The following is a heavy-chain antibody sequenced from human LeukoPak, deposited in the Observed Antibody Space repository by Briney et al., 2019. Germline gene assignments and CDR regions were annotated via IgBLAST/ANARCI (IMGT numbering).Heavy chain of an antibody. CDR1: GGSISSGGYY. CDR3: ARGAQWLEYFQH. V-gene: IGHV4-31*03. Sequence: PSQTLSLTCTVSGGSISSGGYYWSWIRQHPGKGLEWIGYIYYSGSTYYNPSLKSRVTISVDTSKNQFSLKLSSVTAADTAVYYCARGAQWLEYFQHWGQGTLVTVSS. CDR2: IYYSGST. D-gene: IGHD6-19*01. J-gene: IGHJ1*01.